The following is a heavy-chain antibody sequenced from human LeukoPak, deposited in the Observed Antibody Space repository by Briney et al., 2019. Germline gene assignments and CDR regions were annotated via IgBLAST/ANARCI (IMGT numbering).Heavy chain of an antibody. CDR2: IYYSGST. J-gene: IGHJ5*02. Sequence: SETLSLTCAVYGGSFSGYYWSWIRQPPGKGLEWIGTIYYSGSTYYNPSLKGRVTISVDTSKNQFSLKLSSVTAADTAVYFCTRVPGGALNWFDPWGQGTLVTVSS. CDR1: GGSFSGYY. D-gene: IGHD1-1*01. CDR3: TRVPGGALNWFDP. V-gene: IGHV4-34*01.